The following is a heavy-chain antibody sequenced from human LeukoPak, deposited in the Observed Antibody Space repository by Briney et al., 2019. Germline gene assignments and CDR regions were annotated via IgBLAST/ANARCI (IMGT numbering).Heavy chain of an antibody. CDR1: GCTFSSYA. V-gene: IGHV1-69*13. CDR3: ASGLAARPRYYYGMDV. D-gene: IGHD6-6*01. Sequence: GASVKVSCKASGCTFSSYAISWVRQAPGQGLEWMGGIIPSFGTANYAQKFQGRVTITADESTSKAYMELSSLRSEATAVYYCASGLAARPRYYYGMDVWGQGTTVTVSS. CDR2: IIPSFGTA. J-gene: IGHJ6*02.